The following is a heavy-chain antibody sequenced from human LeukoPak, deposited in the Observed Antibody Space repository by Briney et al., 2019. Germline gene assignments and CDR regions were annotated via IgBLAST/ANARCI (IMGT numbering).Heavy chain of an antibody. Sequence: PGGSLRLSCAASGFTFSSYGMHWVRQAPGKGLEWVAVISYDGSNKYYADSVKGRFTISRDNSKNTLYLQMNSLRAEDTAVYYCAKDIAVAEDRAFDIWGQGTMVTVSS. CDR2: ISYDGSNK. V-gene: IGHV3-30*18. D-gene: IGHD6-19*01. J-gene: IGHJ3*02. CDR3: AKDIAVAEDRAFDI. CDR1: GFTFSSYG.